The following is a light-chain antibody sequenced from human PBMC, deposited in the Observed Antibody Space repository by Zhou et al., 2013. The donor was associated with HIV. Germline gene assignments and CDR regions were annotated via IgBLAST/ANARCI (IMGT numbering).Light chain of an antibody. Sequence: DVQMTQSPSSVSASIGATVTITCRASQGVGRWLAWYQQKVGKAPKLLIYDVSSLETGVPSRFSGRGSGTEFTFTINSLQPEDVATYYCQQHDILPYTFGLGTKLEIK. V-gene: IGKV1-33*01. CDR1: QGVGRW. J-gene: IGKJ2*01. CDR2: DVS. CDR3: QQHDILPYT.